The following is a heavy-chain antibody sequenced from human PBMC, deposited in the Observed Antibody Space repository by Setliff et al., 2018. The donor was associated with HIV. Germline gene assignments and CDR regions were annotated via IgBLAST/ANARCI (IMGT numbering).Heavy chain of an antibody. CDR1: GGSISSYY. Sequence: SETLSLTCTVSGGSISSYYWSWIRQPPGKGLEWIGYIYTSGSTNYNPSLKSRVTISVDTSKNQFSLKLSSVTAADTAVYYCARRDHYYYYMDVWGKGTTVTVPS. V-gene: IGHV4-4*08. CDR2: IYTSGST. D-gene: IGHD2-21*02. CDR3: ARRDHYYYYMDV. J-gene: IGHJ6*03.